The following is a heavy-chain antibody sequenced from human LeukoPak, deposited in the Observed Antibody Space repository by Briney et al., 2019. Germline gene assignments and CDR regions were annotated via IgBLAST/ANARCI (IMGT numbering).Heavy chain of an antibody. Sequence: SETLSLTCAVYGGSFSGYYWSLIRQPPGKGLEWIGEINHSGSTNYNPSLKSRVTISVDTSKNQFSLKLSSVTAADTAVYYCARAGIAARRNYFDYWGQGTLVTVSS. D-gene: IGHD6-6*01. CDR1: GGSFSGYY. CDR3: ARAGIAARRNYFDY. CDR2: INHSGST. V-gene: IGHV4-34*01. J-gene: IGHJ4*02.